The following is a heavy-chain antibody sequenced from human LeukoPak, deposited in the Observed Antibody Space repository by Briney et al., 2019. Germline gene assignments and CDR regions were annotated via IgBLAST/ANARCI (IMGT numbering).Heavy chain of an antibody. CDR1: GFTFSSYS. CDR2: ISSSSSYI. D-gene: IGHD1-14*01. Sequence: GGSLRLSCAASGFTFSSYSMNWVRQAPGKGLEWVSSISSSSSYIYYADSVKGRFTISRDNAKNSLYLQMNSLRAEDTAVYYCARDVRNHDAFDIWGQGTMVTVSS. J-gene: IGHJ3*02. V-gene: IGHV3-21*01. CDR3: ARDVRNHDAFDI.